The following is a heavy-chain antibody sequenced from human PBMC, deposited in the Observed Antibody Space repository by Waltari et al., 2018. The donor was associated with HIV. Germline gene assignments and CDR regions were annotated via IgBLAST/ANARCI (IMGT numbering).Heavy chain of an antibody. Sequence: VLFQESGPRLVKPSETLSLTCAVSEGPLTGNSWSGVRPTPEKGLEWIGYIHYSGTTAYPPSLRSRVSMSVDTSKSQFSLNVASVSAADTAVYYCATLQGSSMVTAGEIVDHWGPGTLVIVSP. CDR2: IHYSGTT. J-gene: IGHJ4*02. CDR1: EGPLTGNS. CDR3: ATLQGSSMVTAGEIVDH. V-gene: IGHV4-59*03. D-gene: IGHD2-21*02.